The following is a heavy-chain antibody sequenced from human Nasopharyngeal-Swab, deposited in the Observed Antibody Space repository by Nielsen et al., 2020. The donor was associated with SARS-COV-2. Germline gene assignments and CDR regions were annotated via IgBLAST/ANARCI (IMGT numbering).Heavy chain of an antibody. CDR1: VFTFNNYN. V-gene: IGHV3-21*01. J-gene: IGHJ6*02. D-gene: IGHD3-3*01. CDR3: ARDGLDYDFWSAYFMDV. CDR2: ISSSSSYI. Sequence: SLKISCAASVFTFNNYNFNSVRPAPGNGLEWVSSISSSSSYIYYADSVKGRFTISRDNAKNSLYLQMNSLRAEDTAVYYCARDGLDYDFWSAYFMDVWGQGTTVTVSS.